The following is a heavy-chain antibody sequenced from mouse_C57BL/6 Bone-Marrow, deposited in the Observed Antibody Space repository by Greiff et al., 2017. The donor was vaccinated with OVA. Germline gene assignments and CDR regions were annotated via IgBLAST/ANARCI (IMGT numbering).Heavy chain of an antibody. CDR3: VRWRSYYGSSGDYAMDY. J-gene: IGHJ4*01. CDR2: IYPGSGNP. V-gene: IGHV1-76*01. Sequence: VQLQQSGAELVRPGASVKLSCKASGYTFTDYYINWVKQRPGQGLEWIARIYPGSGNPYYNEQFKGKATLTAEKSSSTAYLQLSSLTSEDTAVYFWVRWRSYYGSSGDYAMDYWGQGTSVTVSS. CDR1: GYTFTDYY. D-gene: IGHD1-1*01.